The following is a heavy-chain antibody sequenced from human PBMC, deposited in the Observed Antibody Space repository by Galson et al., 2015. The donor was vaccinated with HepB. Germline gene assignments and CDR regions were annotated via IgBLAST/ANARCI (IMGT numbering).Heavy chain of an antibody. CDR3: ALIAKALKTNYGMDV. Sequence: CAISGDSVSSYNAAWNWIRQSPSRGLEWLGRTYYRSKWYNDYAVSVRGRITINADTSKNQFYLLLSSVTPEDTAVYYCALIAKALKTNYGMDVWGPGTTVTVSS. D-gene: IGHD2-8*01. J-gene: IGHJ6*02. V-gene: IGHV6-1*01. CDR1: GDSVSSYNAA. CDR2: TYYRSKWYN.